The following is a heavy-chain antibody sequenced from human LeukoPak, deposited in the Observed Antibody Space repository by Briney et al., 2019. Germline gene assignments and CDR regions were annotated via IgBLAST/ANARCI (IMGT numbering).Heavy chain of an antibody. CDR3: AKAVGANRFDY. CDR1: GFTFSSYA. J-gene: IGHJ4*02. CDR2: ISYDGSNK. Sequence: GGSLRLSCAASGFTFSSYAMHWVRQAPGKGLEWVAVISYDGSNKYYADSVKGRFTISRDNSKNTLYLQMNSLRAEDTAVYYCAKAVGANRFDYWGQGTLVTVS. V-gene: IGHV3-30-3*01. D-gene: IGHD1-26*01.